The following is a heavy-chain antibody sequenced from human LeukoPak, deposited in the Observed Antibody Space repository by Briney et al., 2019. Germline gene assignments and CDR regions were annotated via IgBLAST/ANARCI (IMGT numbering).Heavy chain of an antibody. CDR2: IYYSWST. J-gene: IGHJ5*02. Sequence: PSETLSLTCTVSGGSISSYYWSWIRQPPGKGLEWIGYIYYSWSTNYNPSLKSRVTISVDTSKNQFSLKLSSVTAADTAVYYCARVVDWFDPWGQGTLVTVSS. CDR3: ARVVDWFDP. CDR1: GGSISSYY. V-gene: IGHV4-59*01.